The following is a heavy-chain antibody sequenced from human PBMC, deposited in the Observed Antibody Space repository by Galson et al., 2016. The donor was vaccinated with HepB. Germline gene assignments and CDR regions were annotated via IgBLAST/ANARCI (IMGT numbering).Heavy chain of an antibody. Sequence: SLRLSCAASGFTFSDYYMGWIRQAPGKGLECVAYVSRYSTFTKYADSVKGRFSISRDDGQDSLFLQMNTLRAEDTAVYYCARVRGQWLSDFDYWGQGTLVTVSS. V-gene: IGHV3-11*05. D-gene: IGHD6-19*01. CDR3: ARVRGQWLSDFDY. J-gene: IGHJ4*02. CDR2: VSRYSTFT. CDR1: GFTFSDYY.